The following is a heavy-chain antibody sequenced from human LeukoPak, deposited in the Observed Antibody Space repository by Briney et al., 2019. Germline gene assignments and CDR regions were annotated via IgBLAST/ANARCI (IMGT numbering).Heavy chain of an antibody. J-gene: IGHJ4*02. Sequence: GASVKVSCKASGYTFTSYYMHWVRQAPGQGLEWMGIINPSGGSTSYAQKFQGRVSMTRDMSTSTVYMELSSLRPEDTAVYYCARWSGYYAYYFDYWGQGTLVTVSS. V-gene: IGHV1-46*01. CDR3: ARWSGYYAYYFDY. CDR1: GYTFTSYY. CDR2: INPSGGST. D-gene: IGHD3-3*01.